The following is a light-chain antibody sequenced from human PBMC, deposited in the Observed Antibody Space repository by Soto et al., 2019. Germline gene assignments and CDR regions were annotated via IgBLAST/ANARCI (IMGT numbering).Light chain of an antibody. CDR2: GAS. V-gene: IGKV1D-12*01. Sequence: DIQMTQSPSSVSASVGDRVTITCRASQGVNSWLAWYQQKPGKAPKLLIYGASNLQSGVPSRFNGSGSGTDFTLTISSLQPEDFATYYCQQANSFPPITFGQETRMEIK. CDR1: QGVNSW. CDR3: QQANSFPPIT. J-gene: IGKJ5*01.